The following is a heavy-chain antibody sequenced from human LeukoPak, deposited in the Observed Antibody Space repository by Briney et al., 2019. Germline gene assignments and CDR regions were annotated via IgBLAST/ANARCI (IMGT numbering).Heavy chain of an antibody. Sequence: PSETLSLTCTVSGGSISSYYWSWLRQPAGKGLEWIGRIYTSGSTNYTPSLKSRVTMSVDTSKTPSSPTLTSVTPAHTAVYYCARAGSGSYQGRPLDYWGQGTLVTVSS. D-gene: IGHD1-26*01. CDR1: GGSISSYY. CDR2: IYTSGST. V-gene: IGHV4-4*07. J-gene: IGHJ4*02. CDR3: ARAGSGSYQGRPLDY.